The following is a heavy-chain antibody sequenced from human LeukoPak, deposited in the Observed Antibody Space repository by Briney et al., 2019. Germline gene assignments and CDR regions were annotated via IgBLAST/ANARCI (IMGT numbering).Heavy chain of an antibody. CDR2: INSDGSTT. CDR3: AKVRDYDSSGYSDY. D-gene: IGHD3-22*01. CDR1: GFTFSNFW. Sequence: GGSLRLSCAASGFTFSNFWMHWVRQAPGKGLVWVSRINSDGSTTNYADSVKGRFTISRDNAENTLYLQMNSLRAEDTAVYYCAKVRDYDSSGYSDYWGQGNLVTVSS. J-gene: IGHJ4*02. V-gene: IGHV3-74*01.